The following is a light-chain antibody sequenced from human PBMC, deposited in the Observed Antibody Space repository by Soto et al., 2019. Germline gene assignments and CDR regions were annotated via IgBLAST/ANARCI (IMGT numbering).Light chain of an antibody. CDR1: QSVSST. J-gene: IGKJ5*01. CDR3: QQYNNWPPIA. V-gene: IGKV3-15*01. CDR2: GAS. Sequence: EIVMTQSPATLSVSPGERATLSCRASQSVSSTLAWYQQKPGQAPRLLIYGASTRATGIPARFSGSGSGTEFTLAISSLQSEDFAVYYCQQYNNWPPIAFGQGTRLEIK.